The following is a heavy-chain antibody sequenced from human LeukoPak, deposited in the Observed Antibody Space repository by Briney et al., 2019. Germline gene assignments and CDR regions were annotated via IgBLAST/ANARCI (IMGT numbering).Heavy chain of an antibody. V-gene: IGHV1-46*01. CDR1: GYTFTGYY. CDR2: INPSGGST. J-gene: IGHJ1*01. CDR3: APSMLKNYFQH. Sequence: ASVKVSCKASGYTFTGYYMHWVRQAPGQGLEWMGIINPSGGSTSYAQKFQGRVTMTRDMSTSTVYMELSSLRAEDTAVYYCAPSMLKNYFQHWGQGTLVTVSS. D-gene: IGHD3-10*02.